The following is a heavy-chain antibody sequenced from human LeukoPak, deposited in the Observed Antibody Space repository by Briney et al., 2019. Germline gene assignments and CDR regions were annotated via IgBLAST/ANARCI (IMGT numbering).Heavy chain of an antibody. CDR3: ARHPFNFYGSGTHLNYFDY. D-gene: IGHD3-10*01. J-gene: IGHJ4*02. V-gene: IGHV4-4*07. Sequence: ASETLSLTCTVSDGSISSYSWSWIRQPAGKGLEWIGHIYTTGSTNYNPSLKSRVTMSVDTSKNQFSLRLSSVTAADTAVYYCARHPFNFYGSGTHLNYFDYWVQGTLVTVSS. CDR1: DGSISSYS. CDR2: IYTTGST.